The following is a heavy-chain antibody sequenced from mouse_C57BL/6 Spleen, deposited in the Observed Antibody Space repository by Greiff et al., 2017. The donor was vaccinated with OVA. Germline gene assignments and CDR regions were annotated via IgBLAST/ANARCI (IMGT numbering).Heavy chain of an antibody. V-gene: IGHV1-61*01. CDR1: GYTFTSYW. J-gene: IGHJ1*03. CDR3: ARRPYQTGGYFDV. Sequence: QVQLQQPGAELVRPGSSVKLSCKASGYTFTSYWMDWVKQRPGQGLEWIGNIYPSDSETHYTQKFKDKATLTVDKSSSTAYMQLSSLTSEDSAVYSWARRPYQTGGYFDVWGTGTTVTVSS. D-gene: IGHD2-10*01. CDR2: IYPSDSET.